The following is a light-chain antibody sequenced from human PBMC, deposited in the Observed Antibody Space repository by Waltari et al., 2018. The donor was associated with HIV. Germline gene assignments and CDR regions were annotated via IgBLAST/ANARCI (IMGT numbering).Light chain of an antibody. J-gene: IGLJ2*01. Sequence: QSALTQPPSASGSPGQSVTISCTGTSSDVGGYNYVSWYQQHPGKAPKLMIYEVSKRPSGVPARFSGSKSGNPASLTVSGLQAEDEADYYCSSYAGSNNLLFGGGTKLTVL. CDR3: SSYAGSNNLL. V-gene: IGLV2-8*01. CDR2: EVS. CDR1: SSDVGGYNY.